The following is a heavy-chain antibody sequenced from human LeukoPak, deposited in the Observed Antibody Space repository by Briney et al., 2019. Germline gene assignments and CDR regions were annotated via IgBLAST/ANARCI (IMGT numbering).Heavy chain of an antibody. CDR1: GFTFSSYA. D-gene: IGHD5-12*01. V-gene: IGHV3-30-3*01. J-gene: IGHJ4*02. CDR2: VSYDGSSK. Sequence: GGSLRLSCAASGFTFSSYAMHWVRQAPGKGLEWLAVVSYDGSSKYYAESVKGRLTVSRDNSKNTLYLQMNSLRAEDTAVYYCARESEVSGYDSAPHFDYWGQGTLVTVSS. CDR3: ARESEVSGYDSAPHFDY.